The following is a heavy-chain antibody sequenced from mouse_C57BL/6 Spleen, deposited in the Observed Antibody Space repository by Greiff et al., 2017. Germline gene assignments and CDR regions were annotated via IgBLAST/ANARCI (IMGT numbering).Heavy chain of an antibody. CDR2: IDPSDSYT. D-gene: IGHD2-4*01. J-gene: IGHJ2*01. Sequence: VQLQQPGAELVMPGASVKLSCKASGYTFTSYWMHWVKQRPGQGLEWIGEIDPSDSYTNYNQKFKGKSTLTVDKSSSTAYMQLSSLTSEDSAVYYCARDYDSDFDYWGQGTTLTVSS. V-gene: IGHV1-69*01. CDR1: GYTFTSYW. CDR3: ARDYDSDFDY.